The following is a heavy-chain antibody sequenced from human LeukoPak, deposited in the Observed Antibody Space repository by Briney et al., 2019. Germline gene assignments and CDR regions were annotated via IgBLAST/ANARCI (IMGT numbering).Heavy chain of an antibody. CDR2: INPNGGSP. Sequence: ASVKVSCKASGYTFTSHQMHWVRQAPGEGLEWVGIINPNGGSPHFAQKLQGRVTMITDMSTSTVYMELSSLRSDDTAVYYCARGVVVPAARGNWFDPWGQGTLVTVSS. CDR3: ARGVVVPAARGNWFDP. V-gene: IGHV1-46*04. J-gene: IGHJ5*02. D-gene: IGHD2-2*01. CDR1: GYTFTSHQ.